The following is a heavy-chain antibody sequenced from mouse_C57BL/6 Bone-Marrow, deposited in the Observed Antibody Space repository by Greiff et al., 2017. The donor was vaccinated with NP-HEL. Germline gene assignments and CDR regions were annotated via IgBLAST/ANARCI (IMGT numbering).Heavy chain of an antibody. D-gene: IGHD2-3*01. CDR3: ARSYDGYYFSYYYAMDY. CDR2: INPNNGGT. Sequence: EVQLQQSGPELVKPGASVKISCKASGYTFTDYYMNWVKQSHGKSLEWIGDINPNNGGTSYNQKFKGKATLTVDKSSSTAYMELRSLTSEDSAVYYCARSYDGYYFSYYYAMDYWGQGTSVTVSS. CDR1: GYTFTDYY. J-gene: IGHJ4*01. V-gene: IGHV1-26*01.